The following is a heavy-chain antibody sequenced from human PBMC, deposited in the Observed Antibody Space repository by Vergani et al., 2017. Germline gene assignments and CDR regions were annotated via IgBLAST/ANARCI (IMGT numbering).Heavy chain of an antibody. J-gene: IGHJ6*02. CDR1: GFTFSDFS. CDR3: ARDCTSGGCPDNYGMDV. Sequence: VQLVESGGGLVKPGGSLRLSCAASGFTFSDFSMSWVRQAPGKGLEWVAFIGSSGPYINYADSVKGRFIISRDNTNNSLFLQLRSLRAEDAAVYYCARDCTSGGCPDNYGMDVWGLGATVTVSS. D-gene: IGHD2-8*01. V-gene: IGHV3-21*06. CDR2: IGSSGPYI.